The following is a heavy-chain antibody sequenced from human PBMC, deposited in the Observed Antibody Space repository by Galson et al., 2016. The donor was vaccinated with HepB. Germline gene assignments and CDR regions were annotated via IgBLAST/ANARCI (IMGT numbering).Heavy chain of an antibody. CDR3: ARHPFYYDSSTLWDFDY. V-gene: IGHV3-21*01. CDR2: ISRSSSYT. J-gene: IGHJ4*02. CDR1: GFTFSNYS. Sequence: SLRLSCAASGFTFSNYSMTWVRQAPGKGLEWVSSISRSSSYTYYADSVKGPFTVSRDNAKNSLYLQMNTLRAEDTAVYYCARHPFYYDSSTLWDFDYWGQGTLVTVSS. D-gene: IGHD3-22*01.